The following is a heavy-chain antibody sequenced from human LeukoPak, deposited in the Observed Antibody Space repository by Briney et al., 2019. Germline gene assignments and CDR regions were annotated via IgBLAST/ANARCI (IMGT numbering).Heavy chain of an antibody. CDR1: GFTFSSYW. Sequence: GGSLRLSCAASGFTFSSYWMSWVRQAPGKGLEWVANIKQDGSEKYYVDSVKGRFTISRDNAKNSLYLQMNGLRAEDTAVYYCARDQGPQLESYWGQGTLVTVSS. V-gene: IGHV3-7*01. CDR2: IKQDGSEK. CDR3: ARDQGPQLESY. J-gene: IGHJ4*02. D-gene: IGHD6-6*01.